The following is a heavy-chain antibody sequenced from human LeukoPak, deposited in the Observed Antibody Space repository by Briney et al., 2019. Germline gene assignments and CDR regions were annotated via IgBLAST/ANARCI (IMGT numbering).Heavy chain of an antibody. Sequence: ASVKVSCKASGSFGIYVISWVRQAPGPGLEGMGGVIPVSGSTHYAQKFQGRRTITADESTSTVYMEMSSLRSEDTAMYYCAKEGNTALVTGYFDLWGRGTLVTVSA. J-gene: IGHJ2*01. CDR2: VIPVSGST. D-gene: IGHD5-18*01. V-gene: IGHV1-69*13. CDR1: GSFGIYV. CDR3: AKEGNTALVTGYFDL.